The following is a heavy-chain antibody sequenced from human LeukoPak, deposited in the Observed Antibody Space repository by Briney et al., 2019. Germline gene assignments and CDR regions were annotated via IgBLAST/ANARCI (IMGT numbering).Heavy chain of an antibody. Sequence: SESLSLTCTVSGGSISSGDYYWRWIRQPPGKGLEWIGYIYYSGSTYYNPSLKSRVTISVDTSKNQFSLKLSSVTAADTAVYYCAGVEEYRLGGWFDPWGQGTLVTVSS. J-gene: IGHJ5*02. CDR2: IYYSGST. CDR3: AGVEEYRLGGWFDP. CDR1: GGSISSGDYY. D-gene: IGHD2-2*01. V-gene: IGHV4-30-4*08.